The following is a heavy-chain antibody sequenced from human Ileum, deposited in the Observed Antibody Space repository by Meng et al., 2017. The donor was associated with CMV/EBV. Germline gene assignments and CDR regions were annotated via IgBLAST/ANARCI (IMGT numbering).Heavy chain of an antibody. Sequence: QVQLVQSGSELRKPAASVKASCKASGYNFTTNNIIWVRQAPGQGPEWMGWINTNAGNPTYARGFTGRFVFSLDTSLSTTYLQIISLKAEDTAVYYCARDGLSGRYFDYWGQGTLVTVSS. D-gene: IGHD1-26*01. CDR3: ARDGLSGRYFDY. J-gene: IGHJ4*02. CDR2: INTNAGNP. V-gene: IGHV7-4-1*02. CDR1: GYNFTTNN.